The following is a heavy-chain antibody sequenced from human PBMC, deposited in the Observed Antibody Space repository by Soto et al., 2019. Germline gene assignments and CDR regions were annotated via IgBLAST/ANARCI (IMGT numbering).Heavy chain of an antibody. CDR1: GYSFTSYW. D-gene: IGHD2-2*01. V-gene: IGHV5-51*01. J-gene: IGHJ5*02. CDR2: IYPGDSDT. Sequence: GESLKISCKGSGYSFTSYWIGWVRQMPGKGLEWMGIIYPGDSDTRYSPSFQGQVTISADKSISTAYLQWSSLKASDTAMYYCARESCSSTSCYSISQNWFDPWGQGTLVTVSS. CDR3: ARESCSSTSCYSISQNWFDP.